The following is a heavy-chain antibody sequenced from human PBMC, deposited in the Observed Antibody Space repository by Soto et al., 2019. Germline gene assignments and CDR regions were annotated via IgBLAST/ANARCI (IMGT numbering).Heavy chain of an antibody. CDR1: GDSISTSNYY. D-gene: IGHD4-17*01. Sequence: QLQLQESGPGLVKPSETLSLTCSVSGDSISTSNYYWGWIRQPPGKGLEWIGHLFYSGGTYYNPSLKSRVSISVDTSKNEFSLKLTSITAADTASYFCARRGGGDYLFDSWGQGILVTVSS. V-gene: IGHV4-39*07. J-gene: IGHJ4*02. CDR2: LFYSGGT. CDR3: ARRGGGDYLFDS.